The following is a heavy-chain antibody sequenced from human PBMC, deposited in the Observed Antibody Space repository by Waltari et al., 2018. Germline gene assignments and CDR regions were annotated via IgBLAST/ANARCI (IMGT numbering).Heavy chain of an antibody. J-gene: IGHJ4*02. CDR2: IYYSGST. V-gene: IGHV4-39*07. CDR1: GGPLSSSSYY. D-gene: IGHD2-21*02. CDR3: ASGGNLYDY. Sequence: QLQLQESGPGLVKPSETLSLTCTVSGGPLSSSSYYWGWIRQPPGKGLEWIGSIYYSGSTYYNPSLKSRVTISVDTSKNQFSLKLSSVTAADTAVYYCASGGNLYDYWGQGTLVTVSS.